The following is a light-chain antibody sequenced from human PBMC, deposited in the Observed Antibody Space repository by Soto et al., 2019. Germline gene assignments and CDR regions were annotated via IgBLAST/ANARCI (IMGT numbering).Light chain of an antibody. J-gene: IGLJ1*01. V-gene: IGLV2-18*02. CDR3: SSFPTSSTPCV. Sequence: QPVLTQPPSVSGSPGQSVTISCIGTSSDVGSYNRVSWYQQPPGTAPKLIIYQVTNRPSGVPDRFSGSKSGNTASLTISGLEAEDEGDYYCSSFPTSSTPCVFGTGTKVTVL. CDR2: QVT. CDR1: SSDVGSYNR.